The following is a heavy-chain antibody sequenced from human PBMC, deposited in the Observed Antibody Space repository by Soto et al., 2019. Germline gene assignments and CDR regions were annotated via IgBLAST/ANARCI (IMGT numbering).Heavy chain of an antibody. V-gene: IGHV3-33*01. CDR1: GFTFRSYA. Sequence: PGGSLRLSCAASGFTFRSYAMHWVRQAPGKGLEWVALIWFDGSNKYYADSVKGRFTVSRDNSKNTLYLQMNSLRAEDTAVYYCARVLWIESTGYYSPPFDSWGPGALVTVSS. D-gene: IGHD3-22*01. CDR2: IWFDGSNK. J-gene: IGHJ4*02. CDR3: ARVLWIESTGYYSPPFDS.